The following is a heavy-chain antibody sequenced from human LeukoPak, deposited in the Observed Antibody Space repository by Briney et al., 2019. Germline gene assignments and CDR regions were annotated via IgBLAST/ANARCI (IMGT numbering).Heavy chain of an antibody. Sequence: GGSLRLSCAASGFTFSTYGITWVRQAPGKGLEWVSAISGSGGSTYYADSVKGRFTISRDNSKNTLYLQMNSLRAEDTAVYYCAKSTNCSSTSCYARLGYYFDYWGQGTLVTVSS. CDR3: AKSTNCSSTSCYARLGYYFDY. V-gene: IGHV3-23*01. D-gene: IGHD2-2*01. CDR2: ISGSGGST. CDR1: GFTFSTYG. J-gene: IGHJ4*02.